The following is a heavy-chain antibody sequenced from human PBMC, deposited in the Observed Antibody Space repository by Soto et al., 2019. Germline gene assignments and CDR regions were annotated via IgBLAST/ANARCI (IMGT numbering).Heavy chain of an antibody. CDR2: MNPNSGNT. J-gene: IGHJ4*02. CDR3: ARERSSGWLDY. Sequence: QVQLVQSGAEVKKPGASVKVSCKASGYTFTSYDINWVRQATGQGLKWMGWMNPNSGNTGYAEKFQXXVTMTSNTAISTAYMELSSLRSEDTAVYYCARERSSGWLDYWGQGTVVTVSS. V-gene: IGHV1-8*01. D-gene: IGHD6-19*01. CDR1: GYTFTSYD.